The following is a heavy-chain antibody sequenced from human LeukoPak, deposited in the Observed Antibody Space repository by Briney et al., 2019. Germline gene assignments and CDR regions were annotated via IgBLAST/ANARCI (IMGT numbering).Heavy chain of an antibody. CDR1: GFTFSNAW. J-gene: IGHJ4*02. Sequence: GGSLRLSCAASGFTFSNAWMSWVRQAPGKGLEWVGRIKSKTDGGTTDYAAPVKGRFTISRDDSKNTLYLQMNGLKTEDTAVYYCTTDDYSNYERGRDYWGQGTLVTVSS. V-gene: IGHV3-15*01. CDR3: TTDDYSNYERGRDY. D-gene: IGHD4-11*01. CDR2: IKSKTDGGTT.